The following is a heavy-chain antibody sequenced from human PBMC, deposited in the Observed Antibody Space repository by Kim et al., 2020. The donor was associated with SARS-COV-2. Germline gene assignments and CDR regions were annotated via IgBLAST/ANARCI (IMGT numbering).Heavy chain of an antibody. CDR1: GYTFTNYY. J-gene: IGHJ6*02. CDR3: ARLYSSGRFYYYYYYGMDV. D-gene: IGHD6-19*01. Sequence: ASVKVSCKASGYTFTNYYMHWVRQAPGQGLEWMGIINPSGGSTSYAQKFQGRVTMTRDTSTSTVYMELSSLRPEDTAVYYCARLYSSGRFYYYYYYGMDVWGQGTTVTVSS. CDR2: INPSGGST. V-gene: IGHV1-46*01.